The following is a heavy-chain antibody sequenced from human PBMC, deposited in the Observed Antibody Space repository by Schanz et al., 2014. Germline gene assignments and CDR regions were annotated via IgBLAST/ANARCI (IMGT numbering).Heavy chain of an antibody. J-gene: IGHJ6*02. CDR2: IKQHGNEK. CDR3: ARDTSYGMDV. CDR1: GFTFSSYW. Sequence: EVQLVESGGGLVQPGGSLRLSCAASGFTFSSYWMSWVRQAPGEGLEWVANIKQHGNEKYYVDSVKGRFTISRDNAKISQYLQMNSLRVEDTAVYYCARDTSYGMDVWGQGTTVTVSS. D-gene: IGHD3-16*01. V-gene: IGHV3-7*04.